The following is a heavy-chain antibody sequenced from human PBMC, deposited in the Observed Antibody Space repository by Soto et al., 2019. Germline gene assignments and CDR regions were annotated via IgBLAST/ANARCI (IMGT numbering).Heavy chain of an antibody. J-gene: IGHJ4*02. Sequence: GSLRLSXTASGFTFGDYATSSFRQAPGKGLEWVGLIRSKAYGGTTEYAASVKGRFTISRDDSKSIAYLQMNSLKTQDTAVYYCTRDRGREDYWGQGTLVTVSS. CDR2: IRSKAYGGTT. V-gene: IGHV3-49*03. CDR3: TRDRGREDY. CDR1: GFTFGDYA.